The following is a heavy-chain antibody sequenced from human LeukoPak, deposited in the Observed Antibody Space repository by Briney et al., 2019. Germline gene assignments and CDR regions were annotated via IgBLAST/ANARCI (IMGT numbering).Heavy chain of an antibody. CDR1: GYTFTGYY. V-gene: IGHV1-2*02. CDR2: INPNRGGT. CDR3: ARDSISGTFDY. Sequence: ASVKVSCKASGYTFTGYYMHWVRQAPGQGLEWMGWINPNRGGTNYAQKFQGRVTMTRDTSISTAYMELSRLRSDDTAVYYCARDSISGTFDYWGQGTLVTASS. J-gene: IGHJ4*02. D-gene: IGHD1-26*01.